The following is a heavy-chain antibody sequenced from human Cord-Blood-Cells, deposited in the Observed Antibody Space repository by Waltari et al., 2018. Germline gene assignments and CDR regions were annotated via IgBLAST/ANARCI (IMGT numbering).Heavy chain of an antibody. CDR3: AREDNGYFDY. Sequence: QVQLVESGGGVVQPARSLRLSCAASGFTFSSYAMHWVRQAPGKGLEWVACISYDGSNKYYADSVKGRFTISRDNSKNTLYLQMNSLRAEDTAVYYCAREDNGYFDYWGQGTLVTVSS. CDR1: GFTFSSYA. D-gene: IGHD2-8*01. CDR2: ISYDGSNK. V-gene: IGHV3-30*04. J-gene: IGHJ4*02.